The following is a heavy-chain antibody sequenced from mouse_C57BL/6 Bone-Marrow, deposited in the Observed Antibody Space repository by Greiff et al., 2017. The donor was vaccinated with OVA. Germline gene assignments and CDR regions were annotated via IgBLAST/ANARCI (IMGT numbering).Heavy chain of an antibody. Sequence: VKLVESGPELVKPGASVKISCKASGYAFSSSWMNWVKQRPGKGLEWIGRIYPGDGDTNYNGKFKGKATLTADKSSSTAYMQLSSLTSEDSAVYFCARCGSNYYGPFAYWGQGTLVTVSA. CDR3: ARCGSNYYGPFAY. CDR1: GYAFSSSW. V-gene: IGHV1-82*01. J-gene: IGHJ3*01. D-gene: IGHD1-1*01. CDR2: IYPGDGDT.